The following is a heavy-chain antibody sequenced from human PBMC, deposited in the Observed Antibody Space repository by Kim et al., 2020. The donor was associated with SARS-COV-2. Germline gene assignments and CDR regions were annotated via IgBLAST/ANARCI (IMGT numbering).Heavy chain of an antibody. Sequence: SETLSLTCTVSGVSISSDYWAWMRQPPGKGPEWIGSGHSSGSTHYNPSLKSRVTIAVDTSRNQFSLRLASVTAADTAVYYCARVAGGGLFDNWGQGTLVTVSS. CDR1: GVSISSDY. V-gene: IGHV4-59*13. CDR2: GHSSGST. CDR3: ARVAGGGLFDN. J-gene: IGHJ4*02. D-gene: IGHD2-8*02.